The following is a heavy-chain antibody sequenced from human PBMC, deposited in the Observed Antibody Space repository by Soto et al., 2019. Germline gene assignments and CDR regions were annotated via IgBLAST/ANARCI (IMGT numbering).Heavy chain of an antibody. CDR2: FDPEDGET. CDR3: ARDSYYDSSSYPG. V-gene: IGHV1-24*01. J-gene: IGHJ4*02. CDR1: GYTLTELS. Sequence: GASLKVSCKVSGYTLTELSMHWVRQAPGKGLEWMGGFDPEDGETIYAQKFQGRVTMTKNTSTNTAYMELSSLRSEDTAVYYCARDSYYDSSSYPGWGQGTLVTVSS. D-gene: IGHD3-22*01.